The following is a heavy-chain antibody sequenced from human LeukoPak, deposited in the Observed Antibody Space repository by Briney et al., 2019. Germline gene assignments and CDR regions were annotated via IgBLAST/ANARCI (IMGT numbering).Heavy chain of an antibody. V-gene: IGHV3-13*01. Sequence: GGSLRLSCATSGFPFSAYDMHWVRQAPGKGLEWVSAFGSAGDTYYPGAVKGRFTISRDYAKNSLFLQVNSLRAGDTAVYFCVRGALPGDNWYFDLWGRGTLVTVSS. J-gene: IGHJ2*01. CDR3: VRGALPGDNWYFDL. CDR1: GFPFSAYD. CDR2: FGSAGDT.